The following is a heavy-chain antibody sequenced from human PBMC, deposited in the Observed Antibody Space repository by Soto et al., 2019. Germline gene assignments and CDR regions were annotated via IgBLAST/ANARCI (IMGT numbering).Heavy chain of an antibody. CDR3: AGETYYYGSGNYARCDP. D-gene: IGHD3-10*01. J-gene: IGHJ5*02. V-gene: IGHV3-53*01. CDR1: GFTVSIKY. CDR2: SYPGGNT. Sequence: EVQLVESGGGLIQPGGSLRLSCAASGFTVSIKYMNWVRQAPGRGLEWVSVSYPGGNTYYTDSVKRRFTISRHRSRNTMFLLINSPRAEDTSLYYCAGETYYYGSGNYARCDPCGQGTLGTVSS.